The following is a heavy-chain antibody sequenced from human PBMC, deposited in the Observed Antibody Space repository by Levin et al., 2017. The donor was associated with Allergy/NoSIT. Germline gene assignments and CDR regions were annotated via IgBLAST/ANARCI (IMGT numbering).Heavy chain of an antibody. J-gene: IGHJ4*02. CDR3: ARGGHCSSTSCYLEPFDY. CDR2: IIPIFGTA. Sequence: SVKVSCKASGGTFSSYAISWVRQAPGQGLEWMGGIIPIFGTANYAQKFQGRVTITADESTSTAYMELSSLRSEDTAVYYCARGGHCSSTSCYLEPFDYWGQGTLVTVSS. V-gene: IGHV1-69*13. D-gene: IGHD2-2*03. CDR1: GGTFSSYA.